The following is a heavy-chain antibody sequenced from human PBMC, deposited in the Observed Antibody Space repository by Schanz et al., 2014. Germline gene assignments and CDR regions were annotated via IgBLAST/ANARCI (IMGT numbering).Heavy chain of an antibody. CDR2: IRSSSTPI. J-gene: IGHJ4*02. V-gene: IGHV3-48*01. D-gene: IGHD3-3*01. CDR1: GFTFSSYS. Sequence: EVQLVESGGGLVQPGGSLRLSCTASGFTFSSYSMNWVRQAPGKGPEWVSYIRSSSTPIYYADSVKGRFTISRDNAKNSLYLQMNSLRAEDTAVYYCVRDSFFAFDYWGQGTLXTVSS. CDR3: VRDSFFAFDY.